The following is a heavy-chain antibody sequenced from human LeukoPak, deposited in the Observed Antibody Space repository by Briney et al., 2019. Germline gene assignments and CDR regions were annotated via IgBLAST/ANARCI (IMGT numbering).Heavy chain of an antibody. D-gene: IGHD6-19*01. CDR1: GFTFSSYG. CDR3: ARGDSSGWYFDQ. CDR2: IWYDGSNK. J-gene: IGHJ4*02. V-gene: IGHV3-33*01. Sequence: PGGSLRLSCAASGFTFSSYGMHWVRQAPGKGLEWVAVIWYDGSNKYYADSVKGRFTISRDNAKNSLYLQMNSLRAEDTALYYCARGDSSGWYFDQWGQGILVTVSS.